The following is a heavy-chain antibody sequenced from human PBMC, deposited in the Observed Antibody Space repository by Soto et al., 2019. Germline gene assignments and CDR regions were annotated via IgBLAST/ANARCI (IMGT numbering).Heavy chain of an antibody. V-gene: IGHV3-33*01. CDR3: VRDRAYFVEVFQH. CDR1: GFIFHNYG. CDR2: MFYDGVRA. Sequence: QVQLEESGGGLVQPGRSLRLSCAVSGFIFHNYGFHWVRQAPGKGLEWVAVMFYDGVRAFYTDSVRGRVNVSRDTTHRTLILQMTNLTAEDTAVYSCVRDRAYFVEVFQHWGQGTLVSVSS. D-gene: IGHD2-8*01. J-gene: IGHJ1*01.